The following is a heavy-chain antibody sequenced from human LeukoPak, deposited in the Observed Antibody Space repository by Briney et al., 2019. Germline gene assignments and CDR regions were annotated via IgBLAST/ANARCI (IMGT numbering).Heavy chain of an antibody. CDR1: GFSFSSYA. D-gene: IGHD5-18*01. CDR3: ASRGQGRYSYRWYGMDV. V-gene: IGHV4-34*01. CDR2: INHSGST. J-gene: IGHJ6*02. Sequence: GSLRLSCAASGFSFSSYAMHWVRQPPVKGLEWIGEINHSGSTNYNPSLKSRVTISVDTSKNQFSLKLSSVTAADTAVYYCASRGQGRYSYRWYGMDVWGQGTTVTVSS.